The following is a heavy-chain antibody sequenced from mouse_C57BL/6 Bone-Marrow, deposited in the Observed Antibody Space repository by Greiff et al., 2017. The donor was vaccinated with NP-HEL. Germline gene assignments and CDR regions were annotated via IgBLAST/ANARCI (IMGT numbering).Heavy chain of an antibody. CDR1: GYTFTSYG. V-gene: IGHV1-81*01. D-gene: IGHD1-1*01. Sequence: VQLQESGAELARPGASVKLSCKASGYTFTSYGISWVKQRTGQGLEWIGEIYPRSGNTYYNEKFKGKATLTADKSSSTAYMELRSLTSEDSAVYFCARSYYPSGGAMDYWGQGTSVTVSS. J-gene: IGHJ4*01. CDR3: ARSYYPSGGAMDY. CDR2: IYPRSGNT.